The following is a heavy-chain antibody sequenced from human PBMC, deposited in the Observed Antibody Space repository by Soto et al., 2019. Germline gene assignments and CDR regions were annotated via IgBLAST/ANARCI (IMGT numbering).Heavy chain of an antibody. CDR3: ASQTRRWGKLEPAPEY. D-gene: IGHD1-1*01. Sequence: GGSLRLSCADSGFTFSRYWMSWVRQAPWQGLEWVANIKQDGSEKYYVDSVKGRFTISRDNAKNSLYLQMDSLRAEDTAVYYCASQTRRWGKLEPAPEYWGQGTLVTVSS. CDR1: GFTFSRYW. CDR2: IKQDGSEK. V-gene: IGHV3-7*01. J-gene: IGHJ4*02.